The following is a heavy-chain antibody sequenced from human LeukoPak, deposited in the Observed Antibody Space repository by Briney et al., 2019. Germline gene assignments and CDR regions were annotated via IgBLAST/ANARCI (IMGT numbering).Heavy chain of an antibody. Sequence: GGSLRLSCAASGFTFSDYYMGWIRQAPGKGLEWVSYISSSGSTIYYADSVKGRFTISRDNAKNSLYLQMNSLRAEDTAVYYCARFPVYSGSYRDYWGQGTLVTVSS. J-gene: IGHJ4*02. V-gene: IGHV3-11*04. D-gene: IGHD1-26*01. CDR3: ARFPVYSGSYRDY. CDR1: GFTFSDYY. CDR2: ISSSGSTI.